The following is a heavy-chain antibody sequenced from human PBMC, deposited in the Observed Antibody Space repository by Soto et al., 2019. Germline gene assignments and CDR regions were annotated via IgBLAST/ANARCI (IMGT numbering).Heavy chain of an antibody. V-gene: IGHV1-24*01. J-gene: IGHJ4*02. D-gene: IGHD3-10*01. Sequence: ASVNVSCKVSAYTRTELSIHWVGQAPGEGLEWMGGFDLENGETIYAQSFQGRVTMTEESSADTPYMELSSLRSEDTAVYYCAIAVRRSNKFDHWGQGTMVTVYS. CDR1: AYTRTELS. CDR3: AIAVRRSNKFDH. CDR2: FDLENGET.